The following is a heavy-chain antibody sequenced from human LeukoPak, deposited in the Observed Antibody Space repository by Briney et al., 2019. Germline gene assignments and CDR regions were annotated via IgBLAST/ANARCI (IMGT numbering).Heavy chain of an antibody. D-gene: IGHD3-10*01. V-gene: IGHV4-38-2*02. CDR1: GYSISSGYY. J-gene: IGHJ4*02. CDR2: IYHSGST. Sequence: SETLSLTCTVSGYSISSGYYWGWIRQPPGKGLEWIGNIYHSGSTYYHPSLKSRVTISVDTSKNQFSLKLNSVTAADTAVYYCARNPITMVRGVIGYWGQGTLVTVSS. CDR3: ARNPITMVRGVIGY.